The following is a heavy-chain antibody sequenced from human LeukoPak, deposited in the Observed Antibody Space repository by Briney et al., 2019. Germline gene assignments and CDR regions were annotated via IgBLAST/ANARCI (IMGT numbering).Heavy chain of an antibody. J-gene: IGHJ5*02. CDR1: GGSISSSNW. D-gene: IGHD4-17*01. CDR3: ARVPSTTVTTMWFDP. CDR2: IYHSGST. V-gene: IGHV4-4*02. Sequence: SETLSLTCAVSGGSISSSNWWSWVRQPPGKGLEWIGEIYHSGSTNYNPSLKSRVTISVDKSKNQFSLKLSSVTAADTAVYYCARVPSTTVTTMWFDPWGQGTLVTVSS.